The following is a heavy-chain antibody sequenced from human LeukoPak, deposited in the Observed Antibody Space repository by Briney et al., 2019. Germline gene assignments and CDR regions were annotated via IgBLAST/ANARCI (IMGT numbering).Heavy chain of an antibody. V-gene: IGHV4-4*02. J-gene: IGHJ4*02. CDR3: ARGRGSSWYYFDS. CDR2: IYTSGST. CDR1: GGSISSSNW. D-gene: IGHD6-13*01. Sequence: SETLSLTCAVSGGSISSSNWWSWVRQPPGKGLEWIGRIYTSGSTNYNPSLKSRVTISVDTSKNQFSLNLSSVTAADAAVYYCARGRGSSWYYFDSWGQGTLVTVSS.